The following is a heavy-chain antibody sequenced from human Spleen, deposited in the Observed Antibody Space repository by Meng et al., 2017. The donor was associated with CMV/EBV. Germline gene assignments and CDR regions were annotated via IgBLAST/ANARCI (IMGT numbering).Heavy chain of an antibody. V-gene: IGHV1-18*01. CDR1: GYTFTSYG. J-gene: IGHJ4*02. D-gene: IGHD2-15*01. CDR2: ISGYNGKT. Sequence: ASVKVSCKASGYTFTSYGISWVRQAPGQGLGWMGWISGYNGKTNYAQKFQGRVTMTTDTSTSTAYMELRSLRSDDTAVYYCARGGSLVLAAARDWGQGTLVTVSS. CDR3: ARGGSLVLAAARD.